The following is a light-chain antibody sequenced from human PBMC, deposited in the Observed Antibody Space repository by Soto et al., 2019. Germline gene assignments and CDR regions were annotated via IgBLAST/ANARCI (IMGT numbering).Light chain of an antibody. CDR1: QSIRTW. V-gene: IGKV1-5*01. J-gene: IGKJ1*01. CDR2: DAS. Sequence: DIQMTQSPSTLSASVGDRVTITCRASQSIRTWLAWYQQKPGKAPKLLIYDASSLKSGVPSRFSGGGSGTEFTLPTSSLQPDDFTTYYCQQYNTNPWTFGQGTKVDIK. CDR3: QQYNTNPWT.